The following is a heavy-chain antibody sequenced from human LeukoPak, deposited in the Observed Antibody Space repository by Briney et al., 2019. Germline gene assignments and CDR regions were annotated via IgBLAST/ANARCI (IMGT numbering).Heavy chain of an antibody. CDR2: ISYSGTVT. V-gene: IGHV3-23*01. Sequence: GGSLRLSCAASGFTFSTYAMGWVRQAPGKGLEWVSSISYSGTVTYYADSVKGRFTISRDNYKDTLYLQMNNLRAEDTAVYYCAKDPRGYDYVWGSYRPDYWGQGTLVTVSS. CDR1: GFTFSTYA. D-gene: IGHD3-16*02. J-gene: IGHJ4*02. CDR3: AKDPRGYDYVWGSYRPDY.